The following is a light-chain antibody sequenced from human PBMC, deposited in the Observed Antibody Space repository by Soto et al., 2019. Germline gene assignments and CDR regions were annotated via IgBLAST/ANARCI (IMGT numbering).Light chain of an antibody. Sequence: AIQLTQFPSSLSAAVGDTVTLTCRASQDIRRDLGWYQQRPGKAPKLLIYAASTLQSEVPSRISGSGSGPDFTLTISSLQPEDFATYYCLQGYSYPLTFGGGTKVDIK. CDR1: QDIRRD. CDR3: LQGYSYPLT. J-gene: IGKJ4*01. CDR2: AAS. V-gene: IGKV1-6*01.